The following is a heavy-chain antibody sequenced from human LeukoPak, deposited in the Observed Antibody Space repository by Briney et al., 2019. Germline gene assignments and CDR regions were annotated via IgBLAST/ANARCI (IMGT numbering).Heavy chain of an antibody. Sequence: PGGSLRLSCAASGFTFSSYAMSWVRQAPGKGLEWVSAISGSGGSTYYADSVKGRFTISRDNSKNTLYLQMNSLRAEDTAVYYCVRSYDSSGPPFDYWGQGTLVTVSS. V-gene: IGHV3-23*01. CDR1: GFTFSSYA. J-gene: IGHJ4*02. CDR3: VRSYDSSGPPFDY. D-gene: IGHD3-22*01. CDR2: ISGSGGST.